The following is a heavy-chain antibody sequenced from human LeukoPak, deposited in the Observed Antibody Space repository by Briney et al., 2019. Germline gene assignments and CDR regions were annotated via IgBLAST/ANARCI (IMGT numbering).Heavy chain of an antibody. J-gene: IGHJ6*02. Sequence: GRSLRLSCAASGFTFSSYGMHWVRQAPGKGLEWVAVIWYDGSNKYYADSVKGRFTISRDNSKNTLYLQMNSLRAEDTAVYYCARDRKVDFWSGYYLPYYYGMDVWGQGTTVTVPS. V-gene: IGHV3-33*01. CDR1: GFTFSSYG. D-gene: IGHD3-3*01. CDR3: ARDRKVDFWSGYYLPYYYGMDV. CDR2: IWYDGSNK.